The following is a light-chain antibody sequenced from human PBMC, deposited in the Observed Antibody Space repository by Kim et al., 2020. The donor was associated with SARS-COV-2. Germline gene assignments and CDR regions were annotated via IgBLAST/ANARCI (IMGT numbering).Light chain of an antibody. CDR1: SSNIGSNT. CDR2: SNN. Sequence: GQRVTISCSGSSSNIGSNTVNWYQQLPGTAPKLLIYSNNQRPSGVPDRFSASESGASASPAISGLHSEDEADDYCAAWDDSLNVVVFGGGTQLTVL. V-gene: IGLV1-44*01. J-gene: IGLJ2*01. CDR3: AAWDDSLNVVV.